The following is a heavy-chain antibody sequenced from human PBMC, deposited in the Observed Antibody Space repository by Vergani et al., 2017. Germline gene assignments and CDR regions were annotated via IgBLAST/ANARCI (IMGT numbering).Heavy chain of an antibody. J-gene: IGHJ6*03. CDR3: AREAAMVRYYYYIDG. D-gene: IGHD3-10*01. CDR2: IYYSWST. V-gene: IGHV4-59*01. CDR1: GGSISSYY. Sequence: QVQLQESGPGLVKPSETLSLTCTVSGGSISSYYWSWIRQPPGKGLEWIGYIYYSWSTNYNPSLKSRVTISVDTSKNKFSLKLSSVTAADTAVYYWAREAAMVRYYYYIDGWGKGTAVIVSS.